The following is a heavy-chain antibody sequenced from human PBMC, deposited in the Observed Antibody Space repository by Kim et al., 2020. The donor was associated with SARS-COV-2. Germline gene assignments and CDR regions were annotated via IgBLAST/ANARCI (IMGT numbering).Heavy chain of an antibody. CDR3: ARDFHLVVTSNWFDP. V-gene: IGHV4-39*07. Sequence: SETLSLTCTVSGGSISSSSYYWGWIRQPPGKGLEWIGSIYYSGSTYYNPSLKSRVTISVDTSKNQFSLKLSSVTAADTAVYYCARDFHLVVTSNWFDPWGQGTLVTVSS. CDR1: GGSISSSSYY. J-gene: IGHJ5*02. CDR2: IYYSGST. D-gene: IGHD4-4*01.